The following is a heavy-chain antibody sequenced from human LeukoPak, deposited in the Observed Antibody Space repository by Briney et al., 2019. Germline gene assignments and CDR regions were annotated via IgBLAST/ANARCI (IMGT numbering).Heavy chain of an antibody. D-gene: IGHD6-13*01. CDR1: GGSISSSSYY. CDR3: ARRSSSSWYGRWFDP. V-gene: IGHV4-39*01. J-gene: IGHJ5*02. Sequence: SETLSLTCTVSGGSISSSSYYWGWIRQPPGKGLEWIGSIYYSGSTYYNPSLKSRVTISVDTSKNQFSLKLSSVTAADTAVYYCARRSSSSWYGRWFDPWGQGTLVTVSS. CDR2: IYYSGST.